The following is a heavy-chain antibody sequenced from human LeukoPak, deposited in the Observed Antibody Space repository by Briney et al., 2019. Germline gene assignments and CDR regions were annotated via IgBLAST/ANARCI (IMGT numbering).Heavy chain of an antibody. CDR3: ARVFYDYVWGSPDAFDI. Sequence: GGSLRLSCAASGFTVSTNYMSWVRQAPGKGLEWVSVIYSGGSTHYADSVKGRFTISRDNSKNTLSLQMNSLRAEDTAVYYCARVFYDYVWGSPDAFDIWGQGTMVTVPS. V-gene: IGHV3-53*01. D-gene: IGHD3-16*01. CDR1: GFTVSTNY. J-gene: IGHJ3*02. CDR2: IYSGGST.